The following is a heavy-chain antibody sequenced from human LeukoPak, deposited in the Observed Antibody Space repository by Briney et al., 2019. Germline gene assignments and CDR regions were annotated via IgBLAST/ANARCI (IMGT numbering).Heavy chain of an antibody. CDR3: ARVGYYASGPFSYFDY. Sequence: GRSLRLSCAASGFTFSGYAMHWVRQAPGKGLEWVEVISYDGSNEYYADSVKGRFTISRDNSKNTLYLQMNSLSVEDTAVYYCARVGYYASGPFSYFDYWGQGTLVTVSS. D-gene: IGHD3-10*01. CDR2: ISYDGSNE. CDR1: GFTFSGYA. V-gene: IGHV3-30-3*01. J-gene: IGHJ4*02.